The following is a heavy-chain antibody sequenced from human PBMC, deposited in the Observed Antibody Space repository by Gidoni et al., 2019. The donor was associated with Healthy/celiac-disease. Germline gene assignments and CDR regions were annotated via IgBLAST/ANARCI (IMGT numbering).Heavy chain of an antibody. D-gene: IGHD3-3*01. CDR1: RRPLGRSSYY. CDR3: ASPGGWSGYSWFDP. V-gene: IGHV4-39*01. CDR2: IYYSGST. J-gene: IGHJ5*02. Sequence: QLQLPGSGSGRVKPCGNLFLACTGPRRPLGRSSYYWGWIRQPPGKGLEWIGSIYYSGSTYYNPSLKSRVTISGDTSKNQFSLKLSSVTAADTAVYYCASPGGWSGYSWFDPWGQGTLVTVSS.